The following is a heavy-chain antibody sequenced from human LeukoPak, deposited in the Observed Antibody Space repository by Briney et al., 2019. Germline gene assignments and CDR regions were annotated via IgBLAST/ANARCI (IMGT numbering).Heavy chain of an antibody. J-gene: IGHJ6*04. Sequence: GGSLRLSRAASGFTFSSYEMNWVRQAPGKGLEWVSYISSSGSTIYYADSVKGRFTISRDNAKNSLYLQMNSLRAEDTAVYYCAELGMIGGVWGKGTTVTISS. CDR3: AELGMIGGV. CDR1: GFTFSSYE. V-gene: IGHV3-48*03. CDR2: ISSSGSTI. D-gene: IGHD3-10*02.